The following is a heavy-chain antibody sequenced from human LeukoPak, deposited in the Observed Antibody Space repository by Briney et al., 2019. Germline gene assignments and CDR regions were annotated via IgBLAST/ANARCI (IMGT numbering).Heavy chain of an antibody. Sequence: GGSLRLSCAASGFTFRTFPMGWVRQAPGKGLEWVSAISAGGDITFYSDSVRGRFTISRDNSKETLYLQMNSLRAEDTALYYCAKSLFTSAHGSGRAFDIWGQGTMVTVSS. CDR3: AKSLFTSAHGSGRAFDI. J-gene: IGHJ3*02. D-gene: IGHD3-10*01. V-gene: IGHV3-23*01. CDR1: GFTFRTFP. CDR2: ISAGGDIT.